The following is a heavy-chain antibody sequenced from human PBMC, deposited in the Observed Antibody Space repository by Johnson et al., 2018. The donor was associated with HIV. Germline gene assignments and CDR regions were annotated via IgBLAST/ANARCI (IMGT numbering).Heavy chain of an antibody. CDR3: ARDRSGDDAFDI. V-gene: IGHV3-7*05. D-gene: IGHD3-3*01. Sequence: VQLVESGGGLVQPGGSLRLSCAASGFTFSSYWMSWVRQAPGQGLEWVANLTQVVSAQYYVDSVKGRFTISRDNAKNSLYLQMNSLRAEDTAVYYCARDRSGDDAFDIWGQGTMVTVTS. CDR2: LTQVVSAQ. J-gene: IGHJ3*02. CDR1: GFTFSSYW.